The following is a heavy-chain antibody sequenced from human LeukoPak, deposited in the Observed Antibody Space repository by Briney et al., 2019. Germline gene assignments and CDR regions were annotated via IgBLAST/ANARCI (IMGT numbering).Heavy chain of an antibody. J-gene: IGHJ3*02. CDR3: ARDLFGWSHAFDI. CDR1: GYTFTDHY. V-gene: IGHV1-2*04. D-gene: IGHD6-19*01. Sequence: ASVKVSCKASGYTFTDHYLHWVRQAPGQGLEWMGWINPNSGGTDFAQKFQGWVTMTRDTSITTAYVELSGLKSDDTAVYYCARDLFGWSHAFDIWGQGTMVTVSS. CDR2: INPNSGGT.